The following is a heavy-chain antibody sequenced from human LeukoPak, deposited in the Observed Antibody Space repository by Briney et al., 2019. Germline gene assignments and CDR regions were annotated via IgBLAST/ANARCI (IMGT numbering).Heavy chain of an antibody. Sequence: GGSLRLSCAASGFTFSSYAMSWVRQAPGEGLEWVSAISGSGGSTYYADSVKGRFTISRDNSKNTLYLQMNSLRAEDTAVYYCAKERRYFDWLLSSSALDYWGQGTLVTVYS. CDR3: AKERRYFDWLLSSSALDY. J-gene: IGHJ4*02. CDR2: ISGSGGST. CDR1: GFTFSSYA. V-gene: IGHV3-23*01. D-gene: IGHD3-9*01.